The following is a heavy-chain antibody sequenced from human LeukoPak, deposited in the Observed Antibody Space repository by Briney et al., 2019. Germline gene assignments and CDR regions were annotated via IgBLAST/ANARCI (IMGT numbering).Heavy chain of an antibody. V-gene: IGHV3-23*01. CDR1: GFTFNSYS. Sequence: GGSLRLSCAASGFTFNSYSMNWFRQAPGKGLEWVSDISGSGGSTYYADSVKGRFTISRDNSKNTMYLQMNSLRAEDTAVYYCAKRIQSAMAMGYWGQGTLVTVSS. CDR2: ISGSGGST. CDR3: AKRIQSAMAMGY. D-gene: IGHD5-18*01. J-gene: IGHJ4*02.